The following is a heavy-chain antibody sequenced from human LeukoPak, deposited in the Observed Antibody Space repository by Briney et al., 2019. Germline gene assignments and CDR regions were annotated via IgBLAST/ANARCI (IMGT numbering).Heavy chain of an antibody. J-gene: IGHJ5*02. CDR3: ARDLGDGSGSS. Sequence: SETLSLTCTVSGGSISSSNHYWGWIRQPPGKGLEWIASIYYSGSTYYNPSLNSRVTMSVDTSKNQFTLKLSSVTAAHTAVYYCARDLGDGSGSSWGQGTLVNVSS. CDR1: GGSISSSNHY. D-gene: IGHD3-10*01. V-gene: IGHV4-39*06. CDR2: IYYSGST.